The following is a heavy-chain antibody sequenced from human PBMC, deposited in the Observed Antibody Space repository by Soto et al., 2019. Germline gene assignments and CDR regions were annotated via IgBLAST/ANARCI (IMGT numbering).Heavy chain of an antibody. V-gene: IGHV4-39*02. J-gene: IGHJ5*02. CDR1: GGSISSSSYY. Sequence: SETLSLTCTVSGGSISSSSYYWGWIRQPPGKGLEWIGSIYYSGSTYYDPSLKSRVTISVDTSKNQFSLKLSSVTAADTAVYYCAREPNDFWSGYPLNWFDPWGQGTLVT. D-gene: IGHD3-3*01. CDR3: AREPNDFWSGYPLNWFDP. CDR2: IYYSGST.